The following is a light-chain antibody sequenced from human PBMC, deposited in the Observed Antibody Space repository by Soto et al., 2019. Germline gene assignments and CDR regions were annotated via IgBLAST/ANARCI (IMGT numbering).Light chain of an antibody. CDR1: SSNIGKSA. Sequence: QSVLTQPPSVSAPARPRVTISCSGSSSNIGKSAVSWYQQRPGEPPKLLIYYDDRVPSGVSDRFYGSKAGASASLDIRGLRCEDEADYSCAAWGNSLTGFYVFGTGTKLTVL. CDR2: YDD. V-gene: IGLV1-36*01. J-gene: IGLJ1*01. CDR3: AAWGNSLTGFYV.